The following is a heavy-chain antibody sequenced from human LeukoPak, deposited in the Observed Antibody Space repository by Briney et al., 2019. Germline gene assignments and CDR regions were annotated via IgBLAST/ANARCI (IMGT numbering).Heavy chain of an antibody. CDR2: INPNSGGT. J-gene: IGHJ4*02. CDR1: GYTFTGYY. V-gene: IGHV1-2*02. CDR3: ARTRAAADSVVYY. Sequence: ASVKVSCKASGYTFTGYYMHWVRQAPGQGLEWMGWINPNSGGTNYAQKFQGRVTMTRDTSISTAYMELSRLRSDDTAVYYCARTRAAADSVVYYWGQGTLVTVSS. D-gene: IGHD6-13*01.